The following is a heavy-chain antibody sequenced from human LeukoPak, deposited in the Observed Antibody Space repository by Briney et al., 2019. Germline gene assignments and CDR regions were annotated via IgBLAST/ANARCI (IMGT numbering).Heavy chain of an antibody. CDR3: ARDPMIGVVPAAMIDY. J-gene: IGHJ4*02. V-gene: IGHV3-30*04. Sequence: GRSLRLSCAASGFTFSSYALHWVRQAPGKGLEWVAVISYDGSNKYYADSVKGRFTISRDNSKNTLYLQMNSLRAEDTAVYYCARDPMIGVVPAAMIDYWGQGTLVTVSS. D-gene: IGHD2-2*01. CDR1: GFTFSSYA. CDR2: ISYDGSNK.